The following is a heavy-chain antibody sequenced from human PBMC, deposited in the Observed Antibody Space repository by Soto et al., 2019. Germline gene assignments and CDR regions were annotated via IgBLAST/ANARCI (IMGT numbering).Heavy chain of an antibody. CDR3: AKMTSGSYGPNYGMDV. CDR2: LPERGSSP. J-gene: IGHJ6*02. D-gene: IGHD5-18*01. V-gene: IGHV3-23*01. Sequence: VQLLESGGGLVQPGGSRRLSCAASGFTFSNYAMSWVRQAPGKGLEWISALPERGSSPYYADSVKGRFTISRDNSKNTLYLRMNSRRAEDTAVYYCAKMTSGSYGPNYGMDVWGQGTTVTFSS. CDR1: GFTFSNYA.